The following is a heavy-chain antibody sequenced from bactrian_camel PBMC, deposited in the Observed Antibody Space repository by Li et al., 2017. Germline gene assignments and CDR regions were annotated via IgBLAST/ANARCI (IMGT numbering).Heavy chain of an antibody. J-gene: IGHJ6*01. Sequence: DVQLVESGGGLVQSGGSLRLSCAASGFTFSTYAMSWVRQAPGKGLEWVSTINSSGGSTYYADSVKGRFTISRDNAKNTLYLQLNSLKTEDTAMYYCAIDIRYGGAPGQGTQVTVSS. CDR2: INSSGGST. CDR1: GFTFSTYA. D-gene: IGHD6*01. V-gene: IGHV3S31*01.